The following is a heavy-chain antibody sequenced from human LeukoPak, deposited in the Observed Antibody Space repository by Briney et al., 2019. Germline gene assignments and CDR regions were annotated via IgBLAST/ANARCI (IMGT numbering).Heavy chain of an antibody. D-gene: IGHD6-19*01. Sequence: SETLSLTCTVSGGSISSYYWSWIRQPPGKGLEWIGYIYYSGSTNYNPSLKSRVTISVDTSKNQFSLKLSSVTAADTAVYYCARGVAVADPYNWFDPWGQGTLVTVSS. CDR3: ARGVAVADPYNWFDP. J-gene: IGHJ5*02. CDR1: GGSISSYY. CDR2: IYYSGST. V-gene: IGHV4-59*12.